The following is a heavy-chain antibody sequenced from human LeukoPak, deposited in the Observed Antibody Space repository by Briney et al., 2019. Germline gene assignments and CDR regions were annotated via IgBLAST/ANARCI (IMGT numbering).Heavy chain of an antibody. D-gene: IGHD6-6*01. CDR3: AGSSGLGYYYYMDV. J-gene: IGHJ6*03. V-gene: IGHV4-59*01. CDR2: IYYSGST. CDR1: GGSISSYY. Sequence: PSETLSLTCTVSGGSISSYYWSWIRQPPGKGLEWIGYIYYSGSTNYNPSLKSRVTISVDTSKNQFSLKLSSVTAADTAVYYCAGSSGLGYYYYMDVWGKGTTVTVSS.